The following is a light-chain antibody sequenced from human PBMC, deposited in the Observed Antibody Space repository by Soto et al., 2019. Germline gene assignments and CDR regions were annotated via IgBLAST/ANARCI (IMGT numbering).Light chain of an antibody. CDR3: ATWDDRLNAYV. CDR2: GNY. CDR1: SSNIGSNT. V-gene: IGLV1-44*01. J-gene: IGLJ1*01. Sequence: QSVLTQPPSASGTPGQRVTISCSGSSSNIGSNTVNWSQQLPGTAPKLLIYGNYQPPSGVPDRFSGSKSGTSASLAISGLQSEDEADYYCATWDDRLNAYVFGTGTKLTVL.